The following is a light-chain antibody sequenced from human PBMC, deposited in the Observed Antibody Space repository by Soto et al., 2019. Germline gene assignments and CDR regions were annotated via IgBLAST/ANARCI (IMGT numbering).Light chain of an antibody. CDR2: DAS. V-gene: IGKV3-11*01. J-gene: IGKJ4*01. CDR1: QSVNTY. Sequence: EIVLTQSPATLSLSPGERATLSCRASQSVNTYLAWYQQKPGQAPRLLIYDASSRATGIPARFSGSGSGTDFTLTISSLEPEDSAVYYCQQRNSWPPITFGGGTKLEIK. CDR3: QQRNSWPPIT.